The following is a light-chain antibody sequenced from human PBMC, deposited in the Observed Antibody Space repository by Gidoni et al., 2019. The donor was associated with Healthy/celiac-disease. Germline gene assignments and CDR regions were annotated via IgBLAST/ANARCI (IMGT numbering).Light chain of an antibody. V-gene: IGKV1-39*01. Sequence: DIQMTQSPSSLSASVGDRVTITCRASQSISSYLNWYQQKPGKAPTLLIYAASSLQSGVPSRCSGSGSGTDFHLTISRLQPEDFATYYCQQSYITLFTFGPGTKVDIK. CDR3: QQSYITLFT. CDR1: QSISSY. CDR2: AAS. J-gene: IGKJ3*01.